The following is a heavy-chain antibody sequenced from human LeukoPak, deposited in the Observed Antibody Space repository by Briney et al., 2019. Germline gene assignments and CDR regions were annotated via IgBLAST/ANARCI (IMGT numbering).Heavy chain of an antibody. Sequence: ASVKVSCKASGYTFTSYDINWVRQATGQGLEWMGWMNPNSGNTGYAQKFQGRVTITRNTSISTAYMELSSLRSEDTAVYYCAREFHRGGYYYENWFDPWGQGTLVTVSS. D-gene: IGHD3-22*01. CDR1: GYTFTSYD. J-gene: IGHJ5*02. CDR2: MNPNSGNT. CDR3: AREFHRGGYYYENWFDP. V-gene: IGHV1-8*03.